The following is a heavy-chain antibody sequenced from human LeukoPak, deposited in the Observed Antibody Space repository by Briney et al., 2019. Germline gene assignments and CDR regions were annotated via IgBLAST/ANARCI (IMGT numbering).Heavy chain of an antibody. V-gene: IGHV3-53*01. CDR3: AKGYSSGWPQAYFDS. CDR2: IYSGGST. J-gene: IGHJ4*02. Sequence: PGGSLRLSCAASGFTVSSNYMSWVRQAPGKGLEWVSIIYSGGSTYYADSVKGRFTISRDNSKHTLFLQMDSLRAEDTAVYYCAKGYSSGWPQAYFDSWGQGTLVTVSS. CDR1: GFTVSSNY. D-gene: IGHD6-19*01.